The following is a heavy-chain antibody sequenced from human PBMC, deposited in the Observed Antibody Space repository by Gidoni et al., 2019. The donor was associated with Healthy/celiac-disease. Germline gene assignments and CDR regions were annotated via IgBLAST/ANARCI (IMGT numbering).Heavy chain of an antibody. Sequence: QIQLQESGPGLVKPSETLSLTCAVSGGSINLRYWNWIRQPPGKGLEWIGHIYSSGNTYYNPSFKSRVTISLDTSNNQFSLKMNSVTTADSAVYYCARLEPPSRRAVFDIWGQGTLVTVSS. V-gene: IGHV4-59*11. J-gene: IGHJ3*02. CDR1: GGSINLRY. CDR3: ARLEPPSRRAVFDI. D-gene: IGHD3-10*01. CDR2: IYSSGNT.